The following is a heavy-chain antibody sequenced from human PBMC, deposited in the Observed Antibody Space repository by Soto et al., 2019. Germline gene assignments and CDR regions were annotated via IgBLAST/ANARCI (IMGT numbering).Heavy chain of an antibody. Sequence: ASVKVCCKASGYTFTSYAMDWVRQAPGQRLEWMGWVNAGNGNTKYSQKFQGRVTITRDTSASTAYMELSSLRSEDTAVYYCARGYLVADRGPNRFDSRGQGTLVTVSS. CDR1: GYTFTSYA. CDR2: VNAGNGNT. D-gene: IGHD5-12*01. J-gene: IGHJ5*01. V-gene: IGHV1-3*01. CDR3: ARGYLVADRGPNRFDS.